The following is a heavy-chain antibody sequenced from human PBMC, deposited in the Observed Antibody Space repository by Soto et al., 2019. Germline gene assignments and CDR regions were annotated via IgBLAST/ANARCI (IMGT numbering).Heavy chain of an antibody. CDR2: ISAYNGNT. Sequence: ASVKVSCKGSGYTFTIYGISWVRQAPGQGLEWMGWISAYNGNTNYAQKLQGRVTMTTDTSTSTAYVELRSLRSDDTAVYYCARLGNYDFWSGYYYWFNPWGQGTLVTV. CDR3: ARLGNYDFWSGYYYWFNP. D-gene: IGHD3-3*01. CDR1: GYTFTIYG. J-gene: IGHJ5*02. V-gene: IGHV1-18*01.